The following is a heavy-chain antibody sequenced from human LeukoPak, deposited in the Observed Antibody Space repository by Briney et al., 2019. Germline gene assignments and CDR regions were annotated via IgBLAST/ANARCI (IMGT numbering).Heavy chain of an antibody. D-gene: IGHD4/OR15-4a*01. CDR3: ARRAGAYSHPYDY. CDR2: ISGSGGST. Sequence: GGSLRLSCAASGVTFSSYGMSWVRQAPGKGLEWVSAISGSGGSTYYADSVKGRFTISRDNSKNTLYLQMNSLRAEDTAVYYCARRAGAYSHPYDYWGQGTLVTVSS. V-gene: IGHV3-23*01. CDR1: GVTFSSYG. J-gene: IGHJ4*02.